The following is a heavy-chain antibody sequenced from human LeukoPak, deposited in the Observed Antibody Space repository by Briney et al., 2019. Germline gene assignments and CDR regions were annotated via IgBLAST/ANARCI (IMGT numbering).Heavy chain of an antibody. J-gene: IGHJ4*02. CDR3: ARQGSWYGGGYFDY. CDR2: IYYSGST. CDR1: GGSISSSSYY. Sequence: SETLSLTCTVSGGSISSSSYYWGWIRQPPGKGLEWIGSIYYSGSTYYNPSLKSRVTISVDTSKNQFSLKLSSVTAADTAVYYCARQGSWYGGGYFDYWGQGTLVTVSS. D-gene: IGHD6-13*01. V-gene: IGHV4-39*01.